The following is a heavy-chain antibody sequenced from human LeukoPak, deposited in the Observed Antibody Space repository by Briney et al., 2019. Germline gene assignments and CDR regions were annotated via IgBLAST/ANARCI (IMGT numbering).Heavy chain of an antibody. J-gene: IGHJ4*02. CDR3: ARDVDTGLVTPPLDY. V-gene: IGHV3-48*02. D-gene: IGHD5-18*01. CDR1: GFTFSDYN. CDR2: ISSRSSTI. Sequence: GGSLRLSCTASGFTFSDYNMNWVRQAPGKGLEWISYISSRSSTIYYADSVKGRFTISRDNAQNSLHLQMNSLRDEDTAVNYCARDVDTGLVTPPLDYWGQGTLVTVSS.